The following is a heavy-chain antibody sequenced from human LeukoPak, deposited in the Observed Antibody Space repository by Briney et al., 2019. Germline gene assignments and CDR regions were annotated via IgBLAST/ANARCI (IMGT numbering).Heavy chain of an antibody. Sequence: SETLSLTCTVSGGSISSYYWSWIRQPPGKGLKWIGYIHYSGSTHYNPSLKSRVTISVDTSKNQFSLKLSSVTAADTAVYYCASAITMIVVVIPLFDYWGQGTLVTVSS. CDR1: GGSISSYY. J-gene: IGHJ4*02. CDR3: ASAITMIVVVIPLFDY. CDR2: IHYSGST. D-gene: IGHD3-22*01. V-gene: IGHV4-59*12.